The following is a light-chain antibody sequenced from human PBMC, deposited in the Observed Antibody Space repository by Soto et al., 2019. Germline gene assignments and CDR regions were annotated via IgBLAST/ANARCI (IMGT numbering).Light chain of an antibody. CDR3: QQYDNWPWT. V-gene: IGKV3-15*01. CDR2: GAS. CDR1: QSVSST. J-gene: IGKJ1*01. Sequence: EIVMPPSPATLSVSPGERPSRSYXASQSVSSTLAWYQQKPGQAPRLLIHGASTRAPGFPARFSGSGSGTDFTLTISSLQSEDFAVYYCQQYDNWPWTFGQGTKVDIK.